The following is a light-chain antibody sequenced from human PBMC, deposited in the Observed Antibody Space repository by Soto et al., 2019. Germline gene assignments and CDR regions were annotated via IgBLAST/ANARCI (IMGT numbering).Light chain of an antibody. CDR3: QRANSFPLA. CDR1: QGISSW. Sequence: DIPMTQSPSSVSASVGDRVTITCRASQGISSWLAWYQQKPRKAANLLIYAASSLQSGVTSRFCGGGSGTSVNLIIRSFQPEDLADYYCQRANSFPLAFGGGTNVDIK. V-gene: IGKV1-12*01. CDR2: AAS. J-gene: IGKJ4*01.